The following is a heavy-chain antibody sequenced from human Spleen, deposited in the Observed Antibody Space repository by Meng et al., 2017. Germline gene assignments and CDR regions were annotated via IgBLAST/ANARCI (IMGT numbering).Heavy chain of an antibody. D-gene: IGHD3-22*01. Sequence: QGERGQSGAGGKKSGASGKVSCRASGYIFTDYYIHWVRQAPGQGLEWMGRINSNSGGTNFAQKFQGRITMTRDTSILTAYMELNRLTSDDTAVYYCARAGYLNSVDYWGQGTLVTVSS. V-gene: IGHV1-2*06. CDR2: INSNSGGT. CDR1: GYIFTDYY. CDR3: ARAGYLNSVDY. J-gene: IGHJ4*02.